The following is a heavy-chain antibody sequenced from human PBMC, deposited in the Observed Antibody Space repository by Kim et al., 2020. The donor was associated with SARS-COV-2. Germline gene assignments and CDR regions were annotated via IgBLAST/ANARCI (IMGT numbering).Heavy chain of an antibody. V-gene: IGHV3-23*01. CDR1: GFTFSSYA. CDR2: ISGSCGST. Sequence: GGSLRLSCAASGFTFSSYAMSWVRQAQGKGMEWVSAISGSCGSTYYADPVKGRFTISRDNSKNTLYLQMNSLRAEDTAVYYCAQDGYCYGYGPYYFNYGGQVTRITFSS. J-gene: IGHJ4*02. CDR3: AQDGYCYGYGPYYFNY. D-gene: IGHD5-18*01.